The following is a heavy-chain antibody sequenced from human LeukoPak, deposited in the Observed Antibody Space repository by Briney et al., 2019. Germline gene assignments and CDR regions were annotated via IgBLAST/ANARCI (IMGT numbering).Heavy chain of an antibody. V-gene: IGHV3-48*03. D-gene: IGHD6-19*01. Sequence: PGGSLRLSCAASGFILSTSEMNWVRQTPGKGLEWVSFIATDGTIYYADSVKGRFTLSRDNAKNSLYLQMNSLRAEDTAVYYCATSLGGWGTYHYMNVWGKGTTVTISS. CDR2: IATDGTI. CDR3: ATSLGGWGTYHYMNV. CDR1: GFILSTSE. J-gene: IGHJ6*03.